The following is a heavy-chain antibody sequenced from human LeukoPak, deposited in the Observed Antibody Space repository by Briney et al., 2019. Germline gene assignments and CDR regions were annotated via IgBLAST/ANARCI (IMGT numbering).Heavy chain of an antibody. J-gene: IGHJ4*02. D-gene: IGHD2-15*01. V-gene: IGHV4-4*07. CDR1: GGSIRSYY. Sequence: PSETLSLTCTVSGGSIRSYYWSWIRQPAGKGLEWIGRIYSSGSTDYNPSLKSRVTMSVDTSKNQFSLKLSSVTAADTAVYYCASEGRGSTPGYWGQGTLVTVSS. CDR3: ASEGRGSTPGY. CDR2: IYSSGST.